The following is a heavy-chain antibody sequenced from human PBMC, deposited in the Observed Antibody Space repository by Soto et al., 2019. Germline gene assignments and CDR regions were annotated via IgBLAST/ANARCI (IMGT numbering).Heavy chain of an antibody. V-gene: IGHV5-51*01. J-gene: IGHJ4*02. D-gene: IGHD3-22*01. CDR1: GYSFTSYW. Sequence: PGESLKISCKGSGYSFTSYWIGWVRQMPGKGLEWMGIIYPGDSDTRYSPSFQGQVTISADKSISTAYLQWSSLKASDTAMHYCARSVSPTNYYDSSGYPYWGQGTLVTVSS. CDR3: ARSVSPTNYYDSSGYPY. CDR2: IYPGDSDT.